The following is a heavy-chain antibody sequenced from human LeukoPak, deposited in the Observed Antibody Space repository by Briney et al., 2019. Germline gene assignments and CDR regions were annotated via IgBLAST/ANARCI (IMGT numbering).Heavy chain of an antibody. J-gene: IGHJ4*02. D-gene: IGHD1-26*01. CDR2: IDWDTDK. V-gene: IGHV2-70*11. CDR1: GFSLTTSGVC. Sequence: ESGPALVKPTQTLTLTCTFSGFSLTTSGVCVNWIRQPPGKALEWLARIDWDTDKYYSASLKTRLTISKDTSKNQVVLTMTNMDPVDTASYFCARMGCGSYPNYFDYWGQGILVTVSS. CDR3: ARMGCGSYPNYFDY.